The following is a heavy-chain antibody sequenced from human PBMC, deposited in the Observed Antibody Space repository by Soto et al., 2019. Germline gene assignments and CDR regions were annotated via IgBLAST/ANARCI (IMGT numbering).Heavy chain of an antibody. V-gene: IGHV3-21*01. CDR3: ARDRKKGTYSNYDLAYYYGMDV. CDR1: GFTFSSYS. Sequence: PGGSLRLSCAASGFTFSSYSMNWVRQAPGKGLEWVSSISSSSSYIYYADSVKGRFTISRDNAKNSLYLQMNSLRAEDTAVYYCARDRKKGTYSNYDLAYYYGMDVWGQGTTVTVSS. CDR2: ISSSSSYI. J-gene: IGHJ6*02. D-gene: IGHD4-4*01.